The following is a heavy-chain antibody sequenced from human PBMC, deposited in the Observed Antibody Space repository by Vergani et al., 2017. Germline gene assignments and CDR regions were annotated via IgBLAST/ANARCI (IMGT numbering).Heavy chain of an antibody. J-gene: IGHJ6*02. D-gene: IGHD5-24*01. V-gene: IGHV3-11*04. Sequence: QVQLQQWGAGLLKPSETLSLTCAVYGGSFSGYYWSWIRQPPGKGLEWVSYISSSSITIYYADSVKGRFTISRDNAKNSLYLQMNSLRDEDTALYYCARDLRDAYNRDYYYGMDVWGQGTTVTVSS. CDR3: ARDLRDAYNRDYYYGMDV. CDR2: ISSSSITI. CDR1: GGSFSGYY.